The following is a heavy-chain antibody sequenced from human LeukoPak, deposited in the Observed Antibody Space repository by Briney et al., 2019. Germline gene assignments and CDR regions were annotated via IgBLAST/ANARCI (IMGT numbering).Heavy chain of an antibody. CDR1: GGYFSGYY. CDR2: INHSGST. Sequence: SETLSLTCAVYGGYFSGYYWSWIRQPPGKGLEWIGEINHSGSTNYNPSLKSRVTISVDTSKNQFSLKLSSVTAADTAVYYCARGVTKLDYWGQGTLVTVSS. D-gene: IGHD4-11*01. V-gene: IGHV4-34*01. J-gene: IGHJ4*02. CDR3: ARGVTKLDY.